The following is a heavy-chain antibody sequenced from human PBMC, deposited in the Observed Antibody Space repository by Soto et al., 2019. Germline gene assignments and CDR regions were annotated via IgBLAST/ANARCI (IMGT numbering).Heavy chain of an antibody. D-gene: IGHD5-12*01. J-gene: IGHJ6*02. CDR1: GFTFSSYA. CDR3: AKDRCGYSARSYYYYGMDV. CDR2: ISGSGGST. Sequence: GGSLRLSCAASGFTFSSYAMSWVRQAPGKGLEWVSAISGSGGSTYYADSVKGRFTISRDNSKNTLYLQMKSLRAEDTAVYYCAKDRCGYSARSYYYYGMDVWGQGTTVTVSS. V-gene: IGHV3-23*01.